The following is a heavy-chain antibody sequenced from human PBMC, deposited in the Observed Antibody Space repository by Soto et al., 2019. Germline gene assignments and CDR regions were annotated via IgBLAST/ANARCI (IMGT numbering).Heavy chain of an antibody. CDR1: GYTFTSYD. CDR3: ARGGRSSYDFWSGYYTDSNWFDP. V-gene: IGHV1-8*01. CDR2: MNPNSGNT. J-gene: IGHJ5*02. D-gene: IGHD3-3*01. Sequence: ASVKVSCKASGYTFTSYDINWVRQATGQGLEWMGWMNPNSGNTGYAQKFQGRVTMTRNTSISTAYMELSSLRSEDTAVYYCARGGRSSYDFWSGYYTDSNWFDPWGQGTLVTVSS.